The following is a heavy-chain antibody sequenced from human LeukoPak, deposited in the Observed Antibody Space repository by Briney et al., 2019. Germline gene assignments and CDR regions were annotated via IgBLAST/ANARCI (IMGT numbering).Heavy chain of an antibody. Sequence: SETLSLTCTVSGGSISSYYWSWIRQPAGKGLEWIGRTYTSGSTNYNPSLKSRVTMSVDTSKNQFSLKLSSVTAADTAVYYCATVGLGYCSGGSCYTVDYWGQGTLVTVSS. CDR2: TYTSGST. CDR1: GGSISSYY. CDR3: ATVGLGYCSGGSCYTVDY. J-gene: IGHJ4*02. D-gene: IGHD2-15*01. V-gene: IGHV4-4*07.